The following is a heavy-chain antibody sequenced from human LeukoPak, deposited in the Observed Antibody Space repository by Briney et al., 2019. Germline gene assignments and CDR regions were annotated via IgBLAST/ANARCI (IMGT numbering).Heavy chain of an antibody. D-gene: IGHD6-13*01. V-gene: IGHV3-23*01. J-gene: IGHJ4*02. Sequence: GGSLRLSCATSGFIFDDHGMSWVRQVPGKGLEWVSTVSGSGHSTFYADSVKGRFTISRDNSKNTLYLQMNSLRADDTAVYYCGGSRSFFWGQGTLVTVSS. CDR1: GFIFDDHG. CDR3: GGSRSFF. CDR2: VSGSGHST.